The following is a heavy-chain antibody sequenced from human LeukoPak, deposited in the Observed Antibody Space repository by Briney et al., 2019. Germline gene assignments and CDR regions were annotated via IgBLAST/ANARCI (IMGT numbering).Heavy chain of an antibody. D-gene: IGHD2-21*02. CDR1: GFTFSNYY. CDR3: AKTRGGGDSGYFDY. Sequence: GSLRLSCAASGFTFSNYYISWVRQAPGKGLEWVANIKQDGGEKYYLDSVKGRFTISRDNAKNTLYLQMNSLGAEDTAVYYCAKTRGGGDSGYFDYWGQGTLVTVSS. V-gene: IGHV3-7*03. CDR2: IKQDGGEK. J-gene: IGHJ4*02.